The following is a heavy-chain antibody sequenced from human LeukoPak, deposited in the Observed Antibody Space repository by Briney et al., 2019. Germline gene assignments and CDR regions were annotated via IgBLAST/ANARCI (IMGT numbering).Heavy chain of an antibody. V-gene: IGHV3-66*01. CDR3: ARFFNFEIAALHY. J-gene: IGHJ4*02. CDR2: IYSGGST. D-gene: IGHD6-13*01. CDR1: GFTVSSNY. Sequence: GGSLRLSCAASGFTVSSNYMSWVRQAPGKGLEWVSVIYSGGSTYYADSVKGRFTISRDNSKNTLYLQMNSLRAEDTAVYYCARFFNFEIAALHYWGQGTLVTVSS.